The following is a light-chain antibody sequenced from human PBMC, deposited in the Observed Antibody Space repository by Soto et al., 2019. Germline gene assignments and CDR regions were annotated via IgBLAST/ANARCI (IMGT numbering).Light chain of an antibody. V-gene: IGKV1-6*02. J-gene: IGKJ1*01. CDR1: QDIGND. CDR2: AAA. Sequence: AIQMTQSPSSLAGSVGDRLTITCRASQDIGNDLGWYQQKPGKAPKLLIHAAASLQSGVSSRFSGSGSGTEFTLTISSLQPEDFATYYCLQVFNFPRAFGQGTKVDI. CDR3: LQVFNFPRA.